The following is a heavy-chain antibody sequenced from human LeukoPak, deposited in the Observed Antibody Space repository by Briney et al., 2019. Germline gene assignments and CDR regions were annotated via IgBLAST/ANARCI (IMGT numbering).Heavy chain of an antibody. CDR2: IHVSGGT. CDR1: GASISSYY. CDR3: AKGTSTVVTPNYFYYYSMDV. Sequence: SETLSLSCTVSGASISSYYWNWIRQSPGKGLEWIGYIHVSGGTSYDPSLKSRVTVSIDTSKNQFSLKLSSVTAADTAVYFCAKGTSTVVTPNYFYYYSMDVWGKGTTVTVSS. V-gene: IGHV4-4*09. D-gene: IGHD4-23*01. J-gene: IGHJ6*03.